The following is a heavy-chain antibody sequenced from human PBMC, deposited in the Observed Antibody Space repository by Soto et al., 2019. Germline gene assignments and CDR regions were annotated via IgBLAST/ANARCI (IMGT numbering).Heavy chain of an antibody. D-gene: IGHD3-10*01. CDR1: GFTFNYYA. V-gene: IGHV3-23*01. Sequence: PGGSLRLSCAASGFTFNYYAMSWVRQAPGKGLEWVSVISGSGGSTYYADSVKGRFTISRDNSKNTLYLQMNSLRAEDTAVYYCAKCNWVTMPRESYYFYGMDVWGQGTTVTVSS. J-gene: IGHJ6*02. CDR2: ISGSGGST. CDR3: AKCNWVTMPRESYYFYGMDV.